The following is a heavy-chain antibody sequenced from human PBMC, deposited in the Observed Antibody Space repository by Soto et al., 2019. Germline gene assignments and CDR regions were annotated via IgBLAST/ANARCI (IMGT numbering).Heavy chain of an antibody. J-gene: IGHJ6*03. CDR2: ISSSGSTI. CDR1: GFTFSDYY. D-gene: IGHD3-3*01. V-gene: IGHV3-11*01. CDR3: ARDPLNYYDFWSGYYQTYYYYYMDV. Sequence: GGSLRLSCAASGFTFSDYYMSWIRQAPGKGLEWVSYISSSGSTIYYADSVKGRFTISRDNAKNSLYLQMNSLRAEDTAVYYCARDPLNYYDFWSGYYQTYYYYYMDVWGKGTTVTVSS.